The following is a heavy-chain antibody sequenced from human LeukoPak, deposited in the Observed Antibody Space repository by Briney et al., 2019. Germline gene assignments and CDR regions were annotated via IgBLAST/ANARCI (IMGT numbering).Heavy chain of an antibody. J-gene: IGHJ4*02. CDR1: GYTFTGYY. CDR2: INPNSGGT. V-gene: IGHV1-2*06. D-gene: IGHD6-13*01. CDR3: ARAEYSSTWNQGY. Sequence: GASVKVSCKASGYTFTGYYMHWVRQAPGQGLEWMGRINPNSGGTNYAQKFQGRVTMTRDTSISTAYMELSSLRSEDTAVYYCARAEYSSTWNQGYWGQGTLVTVSS.